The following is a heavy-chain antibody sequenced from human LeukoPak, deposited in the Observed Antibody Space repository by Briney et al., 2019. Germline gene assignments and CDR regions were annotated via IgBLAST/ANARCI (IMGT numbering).Heavy chain of an antibody. CDR1: GVSISSGGYY. CDR3: ARTEVVAATITHFDY. J-gene: IGHJ4*02. D-gene: IGHD2-15*01. V-gene: IGHV4-31*03. Sequence: SETLSLTCTVSGVSISSGGYYWSWIRQHPGKGLEWIGYIYYSGSTSYNPSLKSRVTISVDTSKNQFSLKLSSVTPADTAVYYCARTEVVAATITHFDYWGQGTLVTVSS. CDR2: IYYSGST.